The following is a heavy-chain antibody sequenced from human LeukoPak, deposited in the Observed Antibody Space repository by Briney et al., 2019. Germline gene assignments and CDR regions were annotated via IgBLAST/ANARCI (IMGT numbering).Heavy chain of an antibody. D-gene: IGHD5-12*01. CDR1: GGTFSSYA. CDR2: IIPILGIA. CDR3: ARVDDGYHFDY. Sequence: ASVKVSCKASGGTFSSYAISWVRQAPGQGLEWMGRIIPILGIANYAQKFQGRVTITADKSTSTAYKELSSLRSEDTAVYYCARVDDGYHFDYWGQGTLVTVSS. V-gene: IGHV1-69*04. J-gene: IGHJ4*02.